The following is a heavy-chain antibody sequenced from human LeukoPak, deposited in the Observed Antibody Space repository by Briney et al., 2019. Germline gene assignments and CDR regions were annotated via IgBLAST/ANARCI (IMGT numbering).Heavy chain of an antibody. D-gene: IGHD6-6*01. CDR1: GFTFSSYN. J-gene: IGHJ4*02. CDR2: ISGSGGST. V-gene: IGHV3-23*01. CDR3: AKGTGYTSSSGSVLDY. Sequence: GGSLRLSCAASGFTFSSYNMNWVRQAPGKGLELVSVISGSGGSTHYADSVKGRFTISRDNSKDTLYLQMNSLRAEDTAVYYCAKGTGYTSSSGSVLDYWGQGTLVTVSS.